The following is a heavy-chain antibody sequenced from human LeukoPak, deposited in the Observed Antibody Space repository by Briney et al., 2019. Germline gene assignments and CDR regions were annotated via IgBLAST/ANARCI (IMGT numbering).Heavy chain of an antibody. Sequence: GASVKVSCKASGYTFTSYYMHWVRQAPGQGLEWMGIINPSGGSTSYAQKFQGRVTMTRDTSTSTVYMELSSLRSEDTAVYYCARESLRYFDWLSYYMDVWGKGTTVTISS. J-gene: IGHJ6*03. CDR1: GYTFTSYY. D-gene: IGHD3-9*01. V-gene: IGHV1-46*01. CDR3: ARESLRYFDWLSYYMDV. CDR2: INPSGGST.